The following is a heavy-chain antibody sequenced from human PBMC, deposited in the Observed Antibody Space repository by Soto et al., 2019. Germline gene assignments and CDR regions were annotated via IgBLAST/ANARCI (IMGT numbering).Heavy chain of an antibody. J-gene: IGHJ6*02. CDR2: ISAYNGNT. D-gene: IGHD3-3*01. CDR1: GYTFTSYG. CDR3: ARGYPNYDFWSGYFYYYYGMDV. V-gene: IGHV1-18*04. Sequence: ASVKVSCKASGYTFTSYGISWVRQAPGQGLEWMGWISAYNGNTNYAQKLQGRVTMTTDTSTSTAYMELRSPRSDDTAVYYCARGYPNYDFWSGYFYYYYGMDVWGQGTTVTVSS.